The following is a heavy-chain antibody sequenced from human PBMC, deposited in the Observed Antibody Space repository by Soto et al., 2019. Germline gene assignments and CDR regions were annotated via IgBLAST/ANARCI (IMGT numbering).Heavy chain of an antibody. J-gene: IGHJ4*02. D-gene: IGHD1-1*01. V-gene: IGHV3-7*01. Sequence: GGSLRLSCAASGFTFSSYWMSWVRQAPGKGLEWVANIKQDGSEKYYVDSVKGRFTISRDNAKNSLYLQMNSLRAEDSAVYYCARQGDNWNEDYWGQGTLVTVSS. CDR1: GFTFSSYW. CDR3: ARQGDNWNEDY. CDR2: IKQDGSEK.